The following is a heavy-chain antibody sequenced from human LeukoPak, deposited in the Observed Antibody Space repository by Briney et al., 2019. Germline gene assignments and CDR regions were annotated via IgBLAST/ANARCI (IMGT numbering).Heavy chain of an antibody. J-gene: IGHJ4*02. Sequence: SETLSLTCTVSGGSISSGGYYWSWIRQHPGKGLEWIGYIYYSGSTYYNPSLKSRVTISVDTSKNQFSLKLGSVTAADTAVYYCARAYSSSWYAYFDYWGQGTLVTVSS. CDR2: IYYSGST. CDR1: GGSISSGGYY. CDR3: ARAYSSSWYAYFDY. D-gene: IGHD6-13*01. V-gene: IGHV4-31*03.